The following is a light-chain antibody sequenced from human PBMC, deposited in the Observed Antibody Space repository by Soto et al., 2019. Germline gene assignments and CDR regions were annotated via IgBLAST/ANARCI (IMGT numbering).Light chain of an antibody. CDR1: QGISTY. J-gene: IGKJ4*01. CDR2: AAS. V-gene: IGKV1-27*01. Sequence: DIQMTQSPSSLSASVGGRVTITCRASQGISTYLAWYQQKPGKVPKLLIYAASTLQSGVPSRFSGSGSGTEFTVTISSLQPEDVATYYCQKYNSAPLTFGGGTKVAIK. CDR3: QKYNSAPLT.